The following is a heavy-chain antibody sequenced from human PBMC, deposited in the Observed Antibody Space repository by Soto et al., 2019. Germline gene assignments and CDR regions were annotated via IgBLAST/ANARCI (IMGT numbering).Heavy chain of an antibody. CDR2: INAGNGNT. V-gene: IGHV1-3*05. D-gene: IGHD6-19*01. CDR1: GYTFTSYA. CDR3: ARDHRWLLPRMGD. Sequence: QVQLVQSGAEEKKPGASVKVSCKASGYTFTSYAMHWVRQAPGQRLEWMGWINAGNGNTKYSQKFQGRVTITRDTSESTAYMELSSLRSEDTAVYYCARDHRWLLPRMGDWGQGTLVTVSS. J-gene: IGHJ4*02.